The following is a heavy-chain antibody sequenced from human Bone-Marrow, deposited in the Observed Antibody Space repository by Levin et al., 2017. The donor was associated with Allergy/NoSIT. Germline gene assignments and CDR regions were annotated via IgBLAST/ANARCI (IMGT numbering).Heavy chain of an antibody. CDR1: GGSISSGGYY. V-gene: IGHV4-31*03. D-gene: IGHD1-26*01. J-gene: IGHJ3*02. Sequence: SETLSLTCTVSGGSISSGGYYWSWIRQHPGKGLEWIGYIYYSGSTYYNPSLKSRVTISVDTSKNQFSLKLSSVTAADTAVYYCARGGWGGATTHAFDIWGQGTMVTVSS. CDR2: IYYSGST. CDR3: ARGGWGGATTHAFDI.